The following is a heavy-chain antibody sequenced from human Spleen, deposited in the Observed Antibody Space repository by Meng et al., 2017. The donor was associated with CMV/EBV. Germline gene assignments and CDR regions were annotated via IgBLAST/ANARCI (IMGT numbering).Heavy chain of an antibody. CDR2: ISSSSSYI. J-gene: IGHJ5*02. CDR1: KCTLSTYR. CDR3: SRDLRSLTSIAVGFDP. V-gene: IGHV3-21*01. Sequence: SKCTLSTYRMSWVRQAPGKGLEWVSSISSSSSYIYYANSVKSRFTISRDNAKNSLYLQMNRLRAEDTAVYYCSRDLRSLTSIAVGFDPWGQGTLVTVSS. D-gene: IGHD6-19*01.